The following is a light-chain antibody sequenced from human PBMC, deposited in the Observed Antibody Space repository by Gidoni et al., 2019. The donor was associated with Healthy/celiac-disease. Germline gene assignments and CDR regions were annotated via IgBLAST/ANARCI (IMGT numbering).Light chain of an antibody. V-gene: IGLV2-14*03. Sequence: QSALTQPASVSGSPGQSITISCTGTSSDVGGYNYVSWYQQHPGKAPKLMIYAVSNRPSGVSNRFSGSKSGNTASLTISGRQAEDEADYYCSSYTSSSILVFGGGTKLTVL. CDR2: AVS. CDR1: SSDVGGYNY. CDR3: SSYTSSSILV. J-gene: IGLJ3*02.